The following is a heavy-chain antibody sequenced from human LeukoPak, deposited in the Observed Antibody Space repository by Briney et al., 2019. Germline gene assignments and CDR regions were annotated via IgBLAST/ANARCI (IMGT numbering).Heavy chain of an antibody. D-gene: IGHD2-21*01. CDR2: ISGSGGST. V-gene: IGHV3-23*01. CDR3: AKDVWPRTGWFDP. CDR1: GFTLSSYA. Sequence: GGSLRLSCAAPGFTLSSYAMSWVRQAPGKGLEWVSAISGSGGSTYYADSVKGRFTISRDNSKNTLYLQMNSLRAEDTAVYYCAKDVWPRTGWFDPWGQGTLVTVSS. J-gene: IGHJ5*02.